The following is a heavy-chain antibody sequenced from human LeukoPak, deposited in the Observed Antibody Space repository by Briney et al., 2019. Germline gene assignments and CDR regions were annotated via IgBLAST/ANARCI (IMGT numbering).Heavy chain of an antibody. V-gene: IGHV3-74*01. CDR3: ASPGYYYDSSGYQLDAFDI. Sequence: PGGSLRLSCAASGFTFSNYFWMHWVRQAPGKGLVWVSRIRSDGGSSTYADSVKGRFTISRDNAKNTLYLQMNSLRAEDTAVYYCASPGYYYDSSGYQLDAFDIWGQGTMVTVSS. J-gene: IGHJ3*02. CDR1: GFTFSNYFW. D-gene: IGHD3-22*01. CDR2: IRSDGGSS.